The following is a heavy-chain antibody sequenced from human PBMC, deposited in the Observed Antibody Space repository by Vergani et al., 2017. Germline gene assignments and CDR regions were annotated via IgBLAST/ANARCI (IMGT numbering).Heavy chain of an antibody. J-gene: IGHJ4*02. D-gene: IGHD3-10*01. CDR2: ISYDGSNK. CDR3: ARAAQSTTGEFDY. CDR1: GFTFRSYA. V-gene: IGHV3-30-3*01. Sequence: QVQLVESGGGVVQPGRSLRLSCAASGFTFRSYAMHWVRQAPGKGLEWVAVISYDGSNKYYADSVKGRFTISRDNSKNTLYLQMNSLRAADTAVYYCARAAQSTTGEFDYWGQGTLVTVSS.